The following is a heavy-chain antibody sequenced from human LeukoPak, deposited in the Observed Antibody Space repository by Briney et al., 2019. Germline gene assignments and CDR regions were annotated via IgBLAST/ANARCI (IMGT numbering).Heavy chain of an antibody. Sequence: PGGSLRLSCAASGFTFSNYNMNWVRQAPGKGLEWVSSISSSSSYIYYTDSVKGRFTISRDNAKNSLYLQMNSLRAEDTAVYYCAREVEAAADPTAVDSAYYMDVWGKGTTVTISS. CDR3: AREVEAAADPTAVDSAYYMDV. J-gene: IGHJ6*03. D-gene: IGHD6-13*01. CDR1: GFTFSNYN. V-gene: IGHV3-21*01. CDR2: ISSSSSYI.